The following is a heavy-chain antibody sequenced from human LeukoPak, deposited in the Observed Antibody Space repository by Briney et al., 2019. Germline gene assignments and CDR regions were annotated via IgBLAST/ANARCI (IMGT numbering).Heavy chain of an antibody. J-gene: IGHJ4*02. CDR1: GFTFSSYG. V-gene: IGHV3-30*03. Sequence: PGGSLRLSCAASGFTFSSYGMHWVRQAPGKGLEWVAVISYDGSNKYYADSVKGRFTISRDNSKNTLYLQMNSLRAEDTAVYYCARESSLTGAYFDCWGQGTLVTVSS. CDR2: ISYDGSNK. CDR3: ARESSLTGAYFDC. D-gene: IGHD3-10*01.